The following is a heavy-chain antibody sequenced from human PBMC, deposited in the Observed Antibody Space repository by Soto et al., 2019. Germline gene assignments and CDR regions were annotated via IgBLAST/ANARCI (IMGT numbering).Heavy chain of an antibody. Sequence: EVPLLESGGGLVQPGGSLRLSCVASGFTFSSYGMSWVRQAPGKGLEWISGLSGSDGRTTYADSVKGRFTISRDNSKNTLYLHMNSLRVEDTALYYCAKDSGYDSTDWGQGTLVTVSS. J-gene: IGHJ4*02. CDR2: LSGSDGRT. D-gene: IGHD3-22*01. CDR1: GFTFSSYG. V-gene: IGHV3-23*01. CDR3: AKDSGYDSTD.